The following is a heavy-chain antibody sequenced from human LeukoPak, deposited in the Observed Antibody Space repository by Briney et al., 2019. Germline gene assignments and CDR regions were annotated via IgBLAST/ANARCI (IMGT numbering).Heavy chain of an antibody. CDR1: GGSISSYY. V-gene: IGHV4-59*08. Sequence: PSETLSLTCTVSGGSISSYYWSWIRQTPGTGLEWIGYIYYSGSTIYNPSLKSRVTISVDTSKNQFSLKLTSVTAADTAVYYCARHVEYGSSFFDYWGQGTLVTVSS. D-gene: IGHD6-13*01. J-gene: IGHJ4*02. CDR2: IYYSGST. CDR3: ARHVEYGSSFFDY.